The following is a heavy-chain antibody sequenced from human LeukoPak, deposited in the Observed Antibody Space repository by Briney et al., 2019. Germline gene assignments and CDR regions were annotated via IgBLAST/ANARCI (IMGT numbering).Heavy chain of an antibody. CDR3: ARSYRRGAITMLRGVANRGAFDI. Sequence: PGGSLRLSCAAPGFTFSSYAMHWVRQAPGKGLEWVALISYDGSNQYYADSVKGRFTISRDNSKNTLYLQMSSLRAEDTAVYYCARSYRRGAITMLRGVANRGAFDIWGQGTMVTVSS. J-gene: IGHJ3*02. CDR2: ISYDGSNQ. D-gene: IGHD3-10*01. CDR1: GFTFSSYA. V-gene: IGHV3-30*04.